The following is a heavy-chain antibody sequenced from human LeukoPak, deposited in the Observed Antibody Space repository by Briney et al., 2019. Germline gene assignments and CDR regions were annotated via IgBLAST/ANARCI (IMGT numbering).Heavy chain of an antibody. V-gene: IGHV4-39*01. CDR1: GGSISSSSYY. Sequence: SETLSLTCGVSGGSISSSSYYWGWIRQPPGKGLEWVGTIYYSGSTYYNPSLKSRVTISVDTSKNQFSLKLCSVTAADTPVYYCARQGWSSASGYYFDYWGQGTLVTVSS. D-gene: IGHD6-19*01. CDR2: IYYSGST. CDR3: ARQGWSSASGYYFDY. J-gene: IGHJ4*02.